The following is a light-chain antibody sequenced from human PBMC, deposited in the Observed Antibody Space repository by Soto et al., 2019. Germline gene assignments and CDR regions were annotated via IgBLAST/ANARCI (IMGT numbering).Light chain of an antibody. V-gene: IGLV2-14*03. CDR3: SSYTTISTLHVV. CDR2: DVT. CDR1: SSDVGGYDY. Sequence: QSALTQPASVSGSPGQSITISCTGTSSDVGGYDYVSWYQHHQGKAPKLMIYDVTNRPSRVSNRFSGSKSGNTASLTISGLQAEDEADYYCSSYTTISTLHVVFGGGTKLTVL. J-gene: IGLJ2*01.